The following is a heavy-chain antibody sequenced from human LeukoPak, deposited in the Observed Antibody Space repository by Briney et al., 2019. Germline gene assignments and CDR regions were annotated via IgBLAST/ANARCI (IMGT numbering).Heavy chain of an antibody. D-gene: IGHD2-15*01. CDR1: GFTFSSYE. CDR2: ISSSGSTI. Sequence: GGSLRLSCAASGFTFSSYEMNWVRQAPGKGLEWVSYISSSGSTIYYADSVKGRFTISRDNAKNSLYLQMNSLRAEDTAVYYCARADLGYCSGGSCYGNWFDPWGQGTLVTVSS. V-gene: IGHV3-48*03. CDR3: ARADLGYCSGGSCYGNWFDP. J-gene: IGHJ5*02.